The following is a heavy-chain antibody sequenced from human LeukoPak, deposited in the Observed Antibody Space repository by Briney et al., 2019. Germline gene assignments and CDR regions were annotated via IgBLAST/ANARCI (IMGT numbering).Heavy chain of an antibody. CDR3: ARDADIVVVPAAHDAFDI. Sequence: SQTLSLTCAISGDSVSSNSAAWNWIRQSPSRGLEWLRRTYYRSKWYNDYAVSVKSRITINPDTSKNQFSLQLNSVTPEDTAVYYCARDADIVVVPAAHDAFDIWGQGTMVTVSS. CDR1: GDSVSSNSAA. J-gene: IGHJ3*02. D-gene: IGHD2-2*01. V-gene: IGHV6-1*01. CDR2: TYYRSKWYN.